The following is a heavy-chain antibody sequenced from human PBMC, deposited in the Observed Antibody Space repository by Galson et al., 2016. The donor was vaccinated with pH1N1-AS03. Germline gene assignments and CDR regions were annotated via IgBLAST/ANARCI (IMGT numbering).Heavy chain of an antibody. CDR3: ARDHLGAGPAFDY. CDR1: GDSVLSDSAA. CDR2: TYLRSTWYH. Sequence: CAISGDSVLSDSAAWNWVRQSPSRGLEWLGRTYLRSTWYHDYAESMKSRIIINADTSKNQFSLQLNSVTPEDTAVYYCARDHLGAGPAFDYWGQGTLVTGSS. V-gene: IGHV6-1*01. D-gene: IGHD1-26*01. J-gene: IGHJ4*02.